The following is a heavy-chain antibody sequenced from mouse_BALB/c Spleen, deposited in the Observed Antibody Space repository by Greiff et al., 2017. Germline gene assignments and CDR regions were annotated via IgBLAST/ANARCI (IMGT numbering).Heavy chain of an antibody. CDR1: GYAFTNYL. D-gene: IGHD1-1*01. Sequence: QVQLQQSGAELVRPGTSVKVSCKASGYAFTNYLIEWVKQRPGQGLEWIGVINPGSGGTNYNEKFKGKATLTADKSSSTAYMQLSSLTSDDSAVYFCARYDYGSSPCAYWGQGTLVTVSA. CDR3: ARYDYGSSPCAY. V-gene: IGHV1-54*01. CDR2: INPGSGGT. J-gene: IGHJ3*01.